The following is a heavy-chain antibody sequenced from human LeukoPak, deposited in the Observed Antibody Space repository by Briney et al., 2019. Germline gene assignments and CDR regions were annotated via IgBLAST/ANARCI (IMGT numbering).Heavy chain of an antibody. CDR1: GGSISSYY. CDR3: ARDYDSSLDY. J-gene: IGHJ4*02. CDR2: IYYSGST. Sequence: PSETLSLTCTGSGGSISSYYWSWIRQPPGKGLEWIGYIYYSGSTNYNPSLKSRVTISVDTSKNQFSLKLSSVTAADTAVYYCARDYDSSLDYWGQGTLVTVSS. D-gene: IGHD3-16*01. V-gene: IGHV4-59*01.